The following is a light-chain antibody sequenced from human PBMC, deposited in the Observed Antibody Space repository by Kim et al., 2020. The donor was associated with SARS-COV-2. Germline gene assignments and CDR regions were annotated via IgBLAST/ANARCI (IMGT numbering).Light chain of an antibody. Sequence: SVGDRVIHTCQASQSICNHLNWYQKKPGKAPKLLIDAASSLQGGVPSRFTGSGSGTEFTLTLRTLQPEDSATFYCQQSYSSPQITFGQGTRLESK. CDR1: QSICNH. V-gene: IGKV1-39*01. J-gene: IGKJ5*01. CDR2: AAS. CDR3: QQSYSSPQIT.